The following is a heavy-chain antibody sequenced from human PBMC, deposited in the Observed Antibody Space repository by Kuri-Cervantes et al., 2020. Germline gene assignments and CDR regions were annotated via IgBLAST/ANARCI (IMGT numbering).Heavy chain of an antibody. V-gene: IGHV1-8*01. CDR2: MNPNSGNT. J-gene: IGHJ6*02. CDR3: ARHNTGSSWYPALYGMDV. CDR1: GYTFTSYD. D-gene: IGHD6-13*01. Sequence: ASVKVSCKASGYTFTSYDINWVRQATGQGLEWMGWMNPNSGNTGYAQKFQGRVTMTRNTSISTAYMELSSLRSEDTAVYYCARHNTGSSWYPALYGMDVWGQGTTVTVSS.